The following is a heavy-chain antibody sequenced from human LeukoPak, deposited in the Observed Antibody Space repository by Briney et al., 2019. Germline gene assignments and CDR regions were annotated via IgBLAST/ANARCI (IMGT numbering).Heavy chain of an antibody. CDR1: GFTFTEYC. CDR3: ARDGTAAGLYCDL. V-gene: IGHV3-7*01. CDR2: IMIEGGAK. J-gene: IGHJ4*01. D-gene: IGHD6-13*01. Sequence: GRTLSPSREVSGFTFTEYCTDCVSGAPGRGPGCGVNIMIEGGAKTYVDSVKGRFTISRDNTKNSFSLKLNGLMADAPPFFYFARDGTAAGLYCDLWGQGTLVTVSS.